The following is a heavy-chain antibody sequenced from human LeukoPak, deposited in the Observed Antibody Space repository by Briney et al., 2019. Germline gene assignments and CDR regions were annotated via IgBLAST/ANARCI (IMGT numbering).Heavy chain of an antibody. CDR1: GDSVSSNSAA. V-gene: IGHV6-1*01. Sequence: SQTLSLTCALSGDSVSSNSAAWNWIRQSPSRGLEWLGRTFYRSKWYHEYAVSVKSRITINPDTSKNQFSLQLNSVTPEDTAVYYCARGWGATPSIYSFDYWGQGTLVTVSS. J-gene: IGHJ4*02. CDR2: TFYRSKWYH. D-gene: IGHD2-15*01. CDR3: ARGWGATPSIYSFDY.